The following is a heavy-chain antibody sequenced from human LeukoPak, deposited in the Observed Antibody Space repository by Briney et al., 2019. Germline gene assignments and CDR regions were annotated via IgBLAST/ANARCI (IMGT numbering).Heavy chain of an antibody. D-gene: IGHD6-19*01. Sequence: GGSLRLSCSASGFTFSSYAMHWVRQAPGKGLEYVSAISSNGGSTYYADSVKGRFTISRDNSKNTLYLQMSSLRAEDTAVYYCAKGVGSSGWYGRYWGQGTLVTVSS. CDR3: AKGVGSSGWYGRY. J-gene: IGHJ4*02. CDR2: ISSNGGST. CDR1: GFTFSSYA. V-gene: IGHV3-64D*06.